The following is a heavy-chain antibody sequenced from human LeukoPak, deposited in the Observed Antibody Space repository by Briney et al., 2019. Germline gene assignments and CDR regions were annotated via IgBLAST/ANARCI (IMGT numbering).Heavy chain of an antibody. J-gene: IGHJ4*02. D-gene: IGHD2-15*01. CDR1: GFTLSSYG. CDR2: VWYDGSNK. V-gene: IGHV3-33*06. CDR3: AKDPDIVGITPGAYFDY. Sequence: TGGSLRLSCAASGFTLSSYGMHWVRQAPGKALEWVAVVWYDGSNKYYADSVKGRFTISRDNSKNTLYLQMNSLRAEDTAVYYCAKDPDIVGITPGAYFDYWGQGSLVTVSS.